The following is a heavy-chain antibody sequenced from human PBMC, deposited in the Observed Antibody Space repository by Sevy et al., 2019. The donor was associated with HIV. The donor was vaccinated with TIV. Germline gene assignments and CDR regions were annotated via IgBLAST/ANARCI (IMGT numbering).Heavy chain of an antibody. CDR1: GFAFSNYYA. CDR2: ISYDGSDK. CDR3: ARPRANYVDHYFFYAMDV. V-gene: IGHV3-30-3*01. D-gene: IGHD4-17*01. J-gene: IGHJ6*02. Sequence: GGSLRLSCVASGFAFSNYYAMHWVRQAPGMGLEWVALISYDGSDKYYADSVKGRFTISRDNFKNTLFLQMNSLTTEDTAVYYCARPRANYVDHYFFYAMDVWGQGTTVTVSS.